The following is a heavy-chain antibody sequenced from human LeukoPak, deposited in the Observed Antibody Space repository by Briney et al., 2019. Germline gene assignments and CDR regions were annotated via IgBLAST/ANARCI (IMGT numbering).Heavy chain of an antibody. D-gene: IGHD3-10*01. V-gene: IGHV1-8*02. CDR1: GYTFTSYD. J-gene: IGHJ5*02. CDR3: ARGNTMVRGVIKRRWFDP. Sequence: GASVKVSCKASGYTFTSYDINWVRQATGQGLEWMGWMNPNSGNTGYAQKFQGRVTMTRNTSISTAYMELSSLRSEDTAVYYCARGNTMVRGVIKRRWFDPWGQGTLVTVSS. CDR2: MNPNSGNT.